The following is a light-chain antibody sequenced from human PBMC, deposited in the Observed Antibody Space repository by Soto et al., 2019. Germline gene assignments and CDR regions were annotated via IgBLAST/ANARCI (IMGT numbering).Light chain of an antibody. Sequence: QSVLTQPASVSRSPGQSITISYTGTSSDIGGYNYVSWYQQHPGKAPKLMIYDVNNRPSGVSDRFSASKSGNTASLTISGLQAEDEADYYCGSYTSSSPNVFGTGTKVTVL. J-gene: IGLJ1*01. CDR1: SSDIGGYNY. CDR3: GSYTSSSPNV. V-gene: IGLV2-14*01. CDR2: DVN.